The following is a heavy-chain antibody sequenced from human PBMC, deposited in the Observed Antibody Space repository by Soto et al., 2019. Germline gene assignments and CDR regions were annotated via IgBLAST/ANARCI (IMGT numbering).Heavy chain of an antibody. CDR2: IWYDGSNK. V-gene: IGHV3-33*01. J-gene: IGHJ4*02. CDR3: ARDRGSVEPIRGGGFDY. Sequence: QVQLVESGGGVVQPGRSLRLSCAASGFTFSSYGMHWVRQAPGKGLEWVAVIWYDGSNKYYADSVKGRFTISRDNSKNTLYREKNRAGAEDTAVYYWARDRGSVEPIRGGGFDYWGQGTLVTVSS. D-gene: IGHD3-10*01. CDR1: GFTFSSYG.